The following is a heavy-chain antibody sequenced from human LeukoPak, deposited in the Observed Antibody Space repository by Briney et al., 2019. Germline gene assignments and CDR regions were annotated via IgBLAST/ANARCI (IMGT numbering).Heavy chain of an antibody. V-gene: IGHV3-23*01. CDR2: ISGSGTNT. CDR1: GGTFSSYA. Sequence: SCKASGGTFSSYAISWVRQAPGKGLEWVSIISGSGTNTYYADSVKGRFTISRDNSQNTLYLQMNSLRAEDTAVYYCAKDPLPVIATSYFDSWGQGTLVTVSS. J-gene: IGHJ4*02. CDR3: AKDPLPVIATSYFDS. D-gene: IGHD3-10*01.